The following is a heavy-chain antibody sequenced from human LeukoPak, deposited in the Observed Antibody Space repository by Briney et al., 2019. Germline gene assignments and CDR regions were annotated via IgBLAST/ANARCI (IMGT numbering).Heavy chain of an antibody. CDR1: GYTFTGYY. D-gene: IGHD2-2*01. V-gene: IGHV1-2*02. CDR2: INPNSGGT. J-gene: IGHJ6*03. Sequence: ASVKVSCKASGYTFTGYYMHWVRQAPGQGLEWMGWINPNSGGTNYAQKFQGRVTMTRDTAVSTAYMELSRLRSDDTAVYYCARAIVVLSAMDVWGKGTTVTVSS. CDR3: ARAIVVLSAMDV.